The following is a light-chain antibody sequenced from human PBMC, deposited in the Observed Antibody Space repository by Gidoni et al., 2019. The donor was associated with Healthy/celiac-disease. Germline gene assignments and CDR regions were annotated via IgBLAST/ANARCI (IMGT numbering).Light chain of an antibody. J-gene: IGLJ2*01. CDR1: SSNIGSNT. CDR3: AAWDDSLNGPVV. CDR2: SNK. V-gene: IGLV1-44*01. Sequence: QSVLTQPPSASGTPGQRVTIPCSGSSSNIGSNTVNWYQQLPGTAPKLLIYSNKQRPSGVPDRFSGSKSGTSASLAISGLQSEDEADYYCAAWDDSLNGPVVFGGGTKLTVL.